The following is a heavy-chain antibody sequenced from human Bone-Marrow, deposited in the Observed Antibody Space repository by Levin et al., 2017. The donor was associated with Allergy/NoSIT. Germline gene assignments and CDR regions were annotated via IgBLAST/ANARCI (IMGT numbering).Heavy chain of an antibody. CDR1: GFSLTTNEVG. V-gene: IGHV2-5*01. D-gene: IGHD5/OR15-5a*01. CDR2: IYGNDDK. CDR3: AHRRTTSSTGAFDY. J-gene: IGHJ4*02. Sequence: SGPTLVKPTQTLTLTCTFSGFSLTTNEVGVGWVRQPPGKALEWLALIYGNDDKRFSPSLKSRLTVTKDTSKNQVVLTMTNMDPVDTATYFCAHRRTTSSTGAFDYWGQGTLVTVSS.